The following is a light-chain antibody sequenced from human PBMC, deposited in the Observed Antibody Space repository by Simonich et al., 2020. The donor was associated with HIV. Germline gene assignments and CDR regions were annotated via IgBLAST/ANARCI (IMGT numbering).Light chain of an antibody. Sequence: DIQLTQSPSTLSASVEDTVTITCRASQSISDWLAWYQQKPGKAPKLLVYEASSLQNGVPSRFSGSGSGTEFTLTISSLQPDDFATYYCQQYYSTLTFGGGTKVEIK. CDR3: QQYYSTLT. CDR2: EAS. J-gene: IGKJ4*01. V-gene: IGKV1-5*03. CDR1: QSISDW.